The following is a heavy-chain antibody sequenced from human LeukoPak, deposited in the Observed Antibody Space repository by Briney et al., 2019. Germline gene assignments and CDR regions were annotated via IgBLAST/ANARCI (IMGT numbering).Heavy chain of an antibody. CDR2: VYSGTN. CDR1: GASVAGHY. D-gene: IGHD2-2*01. Sequence: SETLSLTCTVSGASVAGHYWSWIRQSPEKGLEWIGFVYSGTNNYNPSLRSRVTISEDTSKNQFSLKLASVTAADTAVYYCVKGGQWDLLLAWGQGTLVSVSA. V-gene: IGHV4-59*02. J-gene: IGHJ5*02. CDR3: VKGGQWDLLLA.